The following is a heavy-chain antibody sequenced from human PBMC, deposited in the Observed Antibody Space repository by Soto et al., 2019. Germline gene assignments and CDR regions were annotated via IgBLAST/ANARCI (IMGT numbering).Heavy chain of an antibody. CDR3: TRDEII. CDR1: GFTFSTYW. Sequence: GGSLRLSCAGSGFTFSTYWMSWVRQAPGKGLEWVANIKQDGSKTYYVDSVRGRFTISRDNAKNSLYLQMNSLRVEDTAVYYCTRDEIIGAQGTLVNVSS. J-gene: IGHJ4*02. CDR2: IKQDGSKT. V-gene: IGHV3-7*05.